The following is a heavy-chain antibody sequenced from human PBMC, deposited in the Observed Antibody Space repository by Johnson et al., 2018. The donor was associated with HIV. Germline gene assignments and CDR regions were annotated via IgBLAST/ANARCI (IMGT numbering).Heavy chain of an antibody. Sequence: QVQLVESGGGVVQPGGSLRLSCAASGFTFNSYGMHWVRQAPGKGLEWVTFIRYDGSDKYYADSVKGRLTISRDNSKNTLYLQMNSLRAEDTAVYYCAKGVSIVVIKDLSGAFDIWGQGTMVTVSS. CDR2: IRYDGSDK. CDR1: GFTFNSYG. V-gene: IGHV3-30*02. J-gene: IGHJ3*02. D-gene: IGHD3-22*01. CDR3: AKGVSIVVIKDLSGAFDI.